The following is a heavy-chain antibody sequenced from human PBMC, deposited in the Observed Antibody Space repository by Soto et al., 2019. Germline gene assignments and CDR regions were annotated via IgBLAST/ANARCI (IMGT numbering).Heavy chain of an antibody. CDR2: TSYSGNT. J-gene: IGHJ3*02. V-gene: IGHV4-59*11. D-gene: IGHD1-1*01. Sequence: SETLSLTCTVSGASIGSHYWTWIRQPPGKGPECIGYTSYSGNTKYNPSLKSRVTISLDTSKNQFSLKLRSVTAADTAVYYCARRDWNDAFDIWGQGTMVTVSS. CDR3: ARRDWNDAFDI. CDR1: GASIGSHY.